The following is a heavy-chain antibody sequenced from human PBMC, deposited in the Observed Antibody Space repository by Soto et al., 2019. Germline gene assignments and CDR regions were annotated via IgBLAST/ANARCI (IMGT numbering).Heavy chain of an antibody. V-gene: IGHV5-51*01. Sequence: GESLKISCKGSGYSLTSYWIGWVRQMPGKGLEWMGIIYPGDSDTRYSPSFQGQVTISADKSISTAYLQWSSLKASDTAMYYCARFGYSSGWYNGPYDAFDIWGQGTMVTVSS. CDR3: ARFGYSSGWYNGPYDAFDI. J-gene: IGHJ3*02. CDR2: IYPGDSDT. CDR1: GYSLTSYW. D-gene: IGHD6-19*01.